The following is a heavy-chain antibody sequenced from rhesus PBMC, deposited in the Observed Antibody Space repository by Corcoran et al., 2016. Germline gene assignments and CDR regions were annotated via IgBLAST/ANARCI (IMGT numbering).Heavy chain of an antibody. D-gene: IGHD3-3*01. V-gene: IGHV4S18*01. CDR2: IYSNSERT. J-gene: IGHJ4*01. CDR1: GGSISSSNW. Sequence: QVQLQESGPGLVKPSETLSLTCAVSGGSISSSNWWSWIRQPPGKGLEWIGGIYSNSERTTYNPSLKSRVTISKDTSKNQFALKLSSVTAADTAVYYCASPSYYNIWTGYSYWGQGVLVTVSS. CDR3: ASPSYYNIWTGYSY.